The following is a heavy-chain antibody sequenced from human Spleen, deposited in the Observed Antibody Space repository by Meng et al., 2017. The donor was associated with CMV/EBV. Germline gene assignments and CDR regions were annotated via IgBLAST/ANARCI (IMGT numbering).Heavy chain of an antibody. J-gene: IGHJ4*02. CDR3: AKESQRGNSYSFWTHSHSDY. D-gene: IGHD5-18*01. CDR2: VSYDGSGQ. V-gene: IGHV3-30*18. CDR1: FSDYA. Sequence: FSDYAMHWVRQAPGRGLEWVAIVSYDGSGQYYADSVRGRFTISRDNSKNTLFLQMNSLRAEDTALYYCAKESQRGNSYSFWTHSHSDYWGQGALVTVSS.